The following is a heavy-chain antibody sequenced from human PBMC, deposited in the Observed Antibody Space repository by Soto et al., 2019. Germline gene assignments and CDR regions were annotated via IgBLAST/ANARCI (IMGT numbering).Heavy chain of an antibody. J-gene: IGHJ5*02. CDR3: AKAVGEYLYFFNT. V-gene: IGHV3-23*01. D-gene: IGHD3-10*01. CDR2: IAASGHNT. CDR1: GLTFSSYA. Sequence: EVQVLESGGGLIQPGGSLRLSCGCSGLTFSSYAASWVRQAPGKGLEWVSGIAASGHNTYYADSVEGRFTISRDNSNGTLFLQMNDLRAEDTAVYYCAKAVGEYLYFFNTWGQGILVTVSS.